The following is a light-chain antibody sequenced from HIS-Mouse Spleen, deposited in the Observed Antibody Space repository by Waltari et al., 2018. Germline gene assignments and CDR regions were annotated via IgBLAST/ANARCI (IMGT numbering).Light chain of an antibody. CDR2: EGS. V-gene: IGLV2-23*01. CDR3: CSYAGSSTYWV. J-gene: IGLJ3*02. Sequence: QSALTQPASVSGSPGQSITISCTGTSSDVGSYNLVSWYQQHPGKAPKLMIYEGSKRPSWVSNRFPGSKSGNTASLTISGLQAEDEADYYCCSYAGSSTYWVFGGGTKLTVL. CDR1: SSDVGSYNL.